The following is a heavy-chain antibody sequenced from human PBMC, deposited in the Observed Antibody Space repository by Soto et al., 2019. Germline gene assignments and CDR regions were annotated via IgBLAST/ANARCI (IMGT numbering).Heavy chain of an antibody. J-gene: IGHJ6*02. V-gene: IGHV3-11*01. Sequence: GGSLRLSCAASGFTFSDYYMSWIRQAPGKGLGWVSYISSSGSTIYYADSVKGRFTISRDNAKNSLYLQMNSLRAEDTAVYYCARSFTIFGVVNYYGMDVWGQGTTVTVSS. CDR3: ARSFTIFGVVNYYGMDV. CDR2: ISSSGSTI. CDR1: GFTFSDYY. D-gene: IGHD3-3*01.